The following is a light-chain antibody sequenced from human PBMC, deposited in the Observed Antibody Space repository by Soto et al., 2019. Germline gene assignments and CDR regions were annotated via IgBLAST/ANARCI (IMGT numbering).Light chain of an antibody. J-gene: IGKJ1*01. CDR3: QQCASLPGT. CDR1: QTVNGNY. V-gene: IGKV3-20*01. Sequence: ETVLTQSPGTLSLSPGERATLSCRASQTVNGNYLFWYQQKPGQAPRLLIYGTSSRATGIPDRFSGSGSGTDFTLTISRLEPEDFALYYCQQCASLPGTFGQGTRVDMK. CDR2: GTS.